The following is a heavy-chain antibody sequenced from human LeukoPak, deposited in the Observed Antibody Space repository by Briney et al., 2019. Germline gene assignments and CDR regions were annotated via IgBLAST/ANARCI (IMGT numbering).Heavy chain of an antibody. CDR3: ARARRQWLVGANIRGDNPPYYYDY. J-gene: IGHJ4*02. Sequence: GGSLRLSCAASGFTFSSYSMNWVRQAPGKGLEWVSYISSSSSTIYYADSVKGRFTISRDNAKNSLYLQMNSLRAEDTAVYYCARARRQWLVGANIRGDNPPYYYDYWGQGTLVTVSS. CDR2: ISSSSSTI. V-gene: IGHV3-48*01. CDR1: GFTFSSYS. D-gene: IGHD6-19*01.